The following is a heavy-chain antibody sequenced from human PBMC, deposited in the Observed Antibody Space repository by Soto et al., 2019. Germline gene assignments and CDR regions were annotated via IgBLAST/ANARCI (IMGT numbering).Heavy chain of an antibody. V-gene: IGHV1-18*01. Sequence: ASVKVSCKASGYTFTSYGISCVRQAPGQVLEWMGWISAYNCNTNYAQKLQGRVTISVDTSKNQFSLKRSSVTAADTAVYYCARQGAIRFPRNWFDPWGQGTLVTV. CDR2: ISAYNCNT. CDR3: ARQGAIRFPRNWFDP. D-gene: IGHD3-3*01. J-gene: IGHJ5*02. CDR1: GYTFTSYG.